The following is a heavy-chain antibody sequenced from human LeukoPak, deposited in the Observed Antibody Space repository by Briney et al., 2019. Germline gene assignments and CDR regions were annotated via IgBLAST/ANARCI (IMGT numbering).Heavy chain of an antibody. D-gene: IGHD6-19*01. CDR2: ISGGGPVT. CDR3: ARRGSSGWYDY. CDR1: GFTFSSYA. Sequence: GGSLRLSCAASGFTFSSYAMSWVRQAPGKGLECVSAISGGGPVTYYTDSVKGRFTISRDNSKNTLYLEMNSLRAEDTAVYYCARRGSSGWYDYWGQGTLVTVSS. V-gene: IGHV3-23*01. J-gene: IGHJ4*02.